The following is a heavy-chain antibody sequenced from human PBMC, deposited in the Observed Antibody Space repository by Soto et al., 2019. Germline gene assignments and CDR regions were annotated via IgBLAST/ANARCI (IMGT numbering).Heavy chain of an antibody. J-gene: IGHJ3*02. D-gene: IGHD3-22*01. CDR1: GGSISSSSYY. CDR3: ASHGFLTYYYDSSGDDAVDI. CDR2: SYYSGST. Sequence: QLQLQESGPGLVKPSETLSLTCTVSGGSISSSSYYWGWIRQPPGKGLEWIGSSYYSGSTYYNPPLKSRVTISVDTSKNQFSLKLSSVTAADTAVYYCASHGFLTYYYDSSGDDAVDIWGQGTMVTVSS. V-gene: IGHV4-39*01.